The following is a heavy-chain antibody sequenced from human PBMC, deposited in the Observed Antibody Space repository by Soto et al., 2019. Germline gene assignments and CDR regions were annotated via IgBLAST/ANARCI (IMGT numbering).Heavy chain of an antibody. CDR1: GGSISSYY. CDR2: IYYSGST. CDR3: AGGGFTAMVPYAYYYYYYMDV. J-gene: IGHJ6*03. V-gene: IGHV4-59*01. Sequence: QVQLQESGPGLVKPSETLSLTCTVSGGSISSYYWSWIRQPPGKGLEWIGYIYYSGSTNYNPSLKSRVTISVDTSKNQFSPKLSSVTAADTAVYYCAGGGFTAMVPYAYYYYYYMDVWGKGTTVTVSS. D-gene: IGHD5-18*01.